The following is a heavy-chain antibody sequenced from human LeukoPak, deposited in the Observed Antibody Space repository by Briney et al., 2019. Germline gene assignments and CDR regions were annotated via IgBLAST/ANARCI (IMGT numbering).Heavy chain of an antibody. Sequence: GGSLRLSCVASGFTLSSHTMNWVRQAPGKGLEWVSSISSSNRFIYYADSVKGRFTISRDNAKNSLYLQMNSLRAEDTAIYYCARDSSYTVTTYEGFDYWGQGSLVTVSS. J-gene: IGHJ4*02. CDR1: GFTLSSHT. CDR3: ARDSSYTVTTYEGFDY. D-gene: IGHD4-11*01. V-gene: IGHV3-21*01. CDR2: ISSSNRFI.